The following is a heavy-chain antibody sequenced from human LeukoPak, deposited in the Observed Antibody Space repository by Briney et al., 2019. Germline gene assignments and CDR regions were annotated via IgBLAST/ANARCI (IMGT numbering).Heavy chain of an antibody. D-gene: IGHD4-23*01. J-gene: IGHJ5*02. CDR2: IYYSGST. V-gene: IGHV4-59*13. CDR1: GGSISSYY. CDR3: ARGVGGVADNWFDP. Sequence: SETLSLTCTVYGGSISSYYWSWIRQPPGKGLEWIGYIYYSGSTNYNPSLKSRVTISVDTSKNQFSLKLSSVTAADTAVHYCARGVGGVADNWFDPWGQGTLVTVSS.